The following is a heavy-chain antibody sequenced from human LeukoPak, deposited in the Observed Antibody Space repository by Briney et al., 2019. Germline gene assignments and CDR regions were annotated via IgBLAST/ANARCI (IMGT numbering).Heavy chain of an antibody. V-gene: IGHV4-34*01. CDR2: INHSGST. Sequence: SETLSLTCAVYGGSFRGYYWSWIRQPPGEGLEWIGEINHSGSTNYNPSLKSRVTISLDTSMKKFSLKLNSVTAADTAVYYCASTERCSTTCPLDYWGQGTLVTVSS. CDR3: ASTERCSTTCPLDY. D-gene: IGHD2-2*01. CDR1: GGSFRGYY. J-gene: IGHJ4*02.